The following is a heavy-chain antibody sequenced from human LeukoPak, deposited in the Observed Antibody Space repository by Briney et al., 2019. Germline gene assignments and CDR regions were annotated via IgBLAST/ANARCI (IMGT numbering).Heavy chain of an antibody. CDR2: LSDSGGKT. CDR1: GFDFSTSA. J-gene: IGHJ4*02. D-gene: IGHD3-10*01. V-gene: IGHV3-23*01. CDR3: AKGWSLGD. Sequence: GESLRLSCAASGFDFSTSAMSWVRQAPGKGLEWVSTLSDSGGKTFYSDSVKGRFAISRDNSKNTLFLQMNSLRVEDTAVYYCAKGWSLGDWGQGTLVSVSS.